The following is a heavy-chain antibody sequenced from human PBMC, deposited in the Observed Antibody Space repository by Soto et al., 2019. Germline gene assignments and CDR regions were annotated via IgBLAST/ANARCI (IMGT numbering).Heavy chain of an antibody. CDR2: FDPEDGET. CDR3: ATEYSNYYYYYGMDV. CDR1: GYALTELS. Sequence: ASVKVSCKVSGYALTELSMHWVRQAPGKGLEWMGGFDPEDGETIYAQKFQGRVTMTEDTSTDTAYMELSSLSSEDTAVYYCATEYSNYYYYYGMDVWGQGTTVTVSS. D-gene: IGHD4-4*01. J-gene: IGHJ6*02. V-gene: IGHV1-24*01.